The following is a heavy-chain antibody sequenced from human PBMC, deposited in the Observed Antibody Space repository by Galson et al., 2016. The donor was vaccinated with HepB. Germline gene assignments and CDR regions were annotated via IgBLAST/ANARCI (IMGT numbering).Heavy chain of an antibody. D-gene: IGHD3-3*01. V-gene: IGHV3-23*01. CDR3: AKDLGFLEWLFFDSYYYFGMDV. J-gene: IGHJ6*02. Sequence: SLRLSCAVSGFTFSTYAMSWVRQAPGKGLEWVSGISSRGRTYYGDSVKGRFTISRDNSKNTLYLQMNSLRAEDTAVYYCAKDLGFLEWLFFDSYYYFGMDVWGQGTTVTVSS. CDR1: GFTFSTYA. CDR2: ISSRGRT.